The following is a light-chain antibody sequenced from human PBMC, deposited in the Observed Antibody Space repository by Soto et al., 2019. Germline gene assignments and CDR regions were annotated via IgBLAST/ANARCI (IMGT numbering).Light chain of an antibody. CDR1: QSISSY. Sequence: DIQMTQSPSSLSASVGDRVTITCRASQSISSYLNWYQQKPGKAPKLLIYAASSLQSGVPSRFSGSGSGTDFTLTISSLQPEDFATYYCQQSYSFCQGTKVEIK. V-gene: IGKV1-39*01. CDR2: AAS. J-gene: IGKJ1*01. CDR3: QQSYS.